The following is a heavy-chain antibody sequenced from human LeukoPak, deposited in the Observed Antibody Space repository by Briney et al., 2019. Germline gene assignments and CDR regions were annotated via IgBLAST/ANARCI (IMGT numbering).Heavy chain of an antibody. D-gene: IGHD2-15*01. CDR2: INHSGST. CDR3: ARVECSGICYDCRGAFDI. Sequence: PSETLSLTCAVYGGSFSGYYWSWIRQPPGKGLEWVGEINHSGSTNYNPSLKSRVAISIDTFKNQFSLKLNSVTAADTAVYYCARVECSGICYDCRGAFDIWGQGTMVTVSS. J-gene: IGHJ3*02. V-gene: IGHV4-34*01. CDR1: GGSFSGYY.